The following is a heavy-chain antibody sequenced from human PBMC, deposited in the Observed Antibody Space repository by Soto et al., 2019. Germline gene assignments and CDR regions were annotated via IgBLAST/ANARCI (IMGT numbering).Heavy chain of an antibody. V-gene: IGHV3-15*01. CDR3: TTASANYYGSGSYYY. J-gene: IGHJ4*02. Sequence: GGSLRLSFAACGFNFNNAWMSWVRHASGRGLEWVGRIKSKTDGGTTDYAAPVKGRFTISRDDSKNTLYLQMNSLKTEDTAVYYCTTASANYYGSGSYYYWGQGTLVTVS. CDR1: GFNFNNAW. CDR2: IKSKTDGGTT. D-gene: IGHD3-10*01.